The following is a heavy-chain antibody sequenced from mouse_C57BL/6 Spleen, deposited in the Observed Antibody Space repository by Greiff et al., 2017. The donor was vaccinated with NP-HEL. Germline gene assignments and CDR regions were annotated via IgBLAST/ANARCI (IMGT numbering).Heavy chain of an antibody. CDR1: GYSITSGYY. J-gene: IGHJ1*03. D-gene: IGHD1-1*01. Sequence: DVKLQESGPGLVKPSQSLSLTCSVTGYSITSGYYWNWIRQFPGNKLEWMGYISYDGSNNYNPSLKNRISITRDTSKNQFFLKLNSVTTEDTATYDCASGSNSWYFDVWGTGTTVTVSS. CDR2: ISYDGSN. V-gene: IGHV3-6*01. CDR3: ASGSNSWYFDV.